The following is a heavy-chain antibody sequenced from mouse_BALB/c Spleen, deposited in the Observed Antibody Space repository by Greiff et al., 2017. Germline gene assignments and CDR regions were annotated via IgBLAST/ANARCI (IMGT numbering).Heavy chain of an antibody. D-gene: IGHD1-1*01. J-gene: IGHJ3*01. CDR1: GYSFTGYT. Sequence: VQLQQSGPELVKPGASMKISCKASGYSFTGYTMNWVKQSHGKNLEWIGLINPYNGGTSYNQKFKGKATLTVDKSSSTAYMELLSLTSEDSAVYSCATVAYGSSAAWFAYWGQGTLVTVSA. V-gene: IGHV1-18*01. CDR3: ATVAYGSSAAWFAY. CDR2: INPYNGGT.